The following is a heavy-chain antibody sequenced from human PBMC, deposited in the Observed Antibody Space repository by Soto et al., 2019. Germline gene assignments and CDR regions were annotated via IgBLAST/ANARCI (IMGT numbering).Heavy chain of an antibody. CDR2: IYYSGST. D-gene: IGHD6-6*01. Sequence: PSETLSLTYTVSGGSISSYYWSWIRQPPGKGLEWIGYIYYSGSTNYNPSLKSRVTISVDTSKNQFSLKLSSVTAADTAVYYCASTPSDYYYYCMYVWGQGTTVTVSS. V-gene: IGHV4-59*08. J-gene: IGHJ6*02. CDR3: ASTPSDYYYYCMYV. CDR1: GGSISSYY.